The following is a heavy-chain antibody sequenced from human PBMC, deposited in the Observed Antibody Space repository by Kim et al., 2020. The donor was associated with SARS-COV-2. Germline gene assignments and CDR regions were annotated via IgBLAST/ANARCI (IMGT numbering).Heavy chain of an antibody. CDR2: ISAYNGNT. Sequence: ASVKVSCKASGYTFTSYGISWVRQAPGQRLEWMGWISAYNGNTNYAQKLQGRVTMTTDTSTSTAYMELRSLRSDDTAVYYCARVDDYGDTSWIGYYYYGMDVWGQGTTVTVSS. CDR3: ARVDDYGDTSWIGYYYYGMDV. V-gene: IGHV1-18*01. D-gene: IGHD4-17*01. J-gene: IGHJ6*02. CDR1: GYTFTSYG.